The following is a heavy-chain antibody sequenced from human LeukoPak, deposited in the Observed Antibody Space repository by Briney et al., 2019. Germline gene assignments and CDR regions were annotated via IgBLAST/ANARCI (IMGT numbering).Heavy chain of an antibody. J-gene: IGHJ5*02. Sequence: ASVKVSCKASGYTSTSYYMHWVRQAPGQGLEWMGIINPSGGSTSYAQKFQGRVTMTRDTSTSTVYMELSSLRSEDTAVYYCARGCSGGSCYLVPRHNWFDPWGQGTLVTVSS. CDR2: INPSGGST. V-gene: IGHV1-46*01. D-gene: IGHD2-15*01. CDR1: GYTSTSYY. CDR3: ARGCSGGSCYLVPRHNWFDP.